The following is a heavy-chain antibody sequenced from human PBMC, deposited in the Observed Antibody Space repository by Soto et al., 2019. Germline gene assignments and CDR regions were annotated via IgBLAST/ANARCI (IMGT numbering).Heavy chain of an antibody. D-gene: IGHD4-4*01. J-gene: IGHJ3*02. CDR3: ARVNQLRLQDI. Sequence: GGCLRLSCAASGFTFSSYSMNWVRQAPGKGLEWVSSISSSSSYIYYADSVKGRFTISRDNAKNSLYLQMNSLRAEDTAVYYCARVNQLRLQDIWGQGTLVTNSS. CDR2: ISSSSSYI. CDR1: GFTFSSYS. V-gene: IGHV3-21*01.